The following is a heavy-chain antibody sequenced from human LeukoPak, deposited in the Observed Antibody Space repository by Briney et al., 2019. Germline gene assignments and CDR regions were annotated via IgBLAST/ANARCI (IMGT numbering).Heavy chain of an antibody. CDR2: ISAYNGNT. CDR3: ARARPYYDSRGYYYESDY. Sequence: ASVKVSCKASGYTFTSYGISWVRQAPGQGLEWMGWISAYNGNTNYAQKLQGRVTMTTDTSTSTAYMELRSLRSDDTAVYYCARARPYYDSRGYYYESDYWRQGTLVTVSS. CDR1: GYTFTSYG. J-gene: IGHJ4*02. V-gene: IGHV1-18*01. D-gene: IGHD3-22*01.